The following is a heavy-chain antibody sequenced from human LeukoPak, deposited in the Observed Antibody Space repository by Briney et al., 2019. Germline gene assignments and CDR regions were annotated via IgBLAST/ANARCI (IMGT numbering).Heavy chain of an antibody. J-gene: IGHJ5*02. D-gene: IGHD4-11*01. CDR1: GYTFTSYY. Sequence: GAPVKVSCKASGYTFTSYYIHLLRQAPGQGLEWMGMINPSGGSTRYAQKFQGRITMTRDTSTSTVYMELSSLRSEDTAVYYCARAYWTNSYSPWGQGTLVTVSS. CDR3: ARAYWTNSYSP. V-gene: IGHV1-46*01. CDR2: INPSGGST.